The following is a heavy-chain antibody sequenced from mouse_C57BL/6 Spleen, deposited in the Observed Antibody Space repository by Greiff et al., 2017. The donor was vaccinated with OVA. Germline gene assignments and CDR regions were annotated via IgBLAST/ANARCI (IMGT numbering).Heavy chain of an antibody. J-gene: IGHJ3*01. V-gene: IGHV5-4*01. CDR3: ARDVYYSNYAFAY. Sequence: EVQLQESGGGLVKPGGSLKLSCAASGFTFSSYAMSWVRQTPEKRLEWVATISDGGSYTYYTDNVKGRFTISRDNAKNNLYLQMSHLKSEDTAMYYCARDVYYSNYAFAYWGQGTLVTVSA. CDR1: GFTFSSYA. D-gene: IGHD2-5*01. CDR2: ISDGGSYT.